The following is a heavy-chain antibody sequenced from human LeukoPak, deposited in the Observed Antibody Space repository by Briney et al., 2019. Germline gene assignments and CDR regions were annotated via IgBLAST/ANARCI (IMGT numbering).Heavy chain of an antibody. CDR1: GFTFSSYA. D-gene: IGHD2-2*02. V-gene: IGHV3-23*01. Sequence: GGSLRLSCAASGFTFSSYAMSWVRQAPGKGLEWVSAISGSGGSTYYADSVKGRFTISRDNSKNTLYLQMNSLRAEDTAVYYCAKTKGYCSSTSYYSGMDAWGQGTTVTVSS. CDR2: ISGSGGST. CDR3: AKTKGYCSSTSYYSGMDA. J-gene: IGHJ6*02.